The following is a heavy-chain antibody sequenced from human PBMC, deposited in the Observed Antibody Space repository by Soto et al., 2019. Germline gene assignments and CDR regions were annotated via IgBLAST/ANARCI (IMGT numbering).Heavy chain of an antibody. Sequence: EVQLVESGGGLVQPGESLRLSCAASGFTFSYYWMHWVRQAPGKGLVWVSRIHSDGSSTTYADSVKGRFTISRDNARNTVYLQMNSLRVEDTAVSYCARGARGAFDIWGQGTVVTVSS. V-gene: IGHV3-74*01. J-gene: IGHJ3*02. D-gene: IGHD1-26*01. CDR1: GFTFSYYW. CDR2: IHSDGSST. CDR3: ARGARGAFDI.